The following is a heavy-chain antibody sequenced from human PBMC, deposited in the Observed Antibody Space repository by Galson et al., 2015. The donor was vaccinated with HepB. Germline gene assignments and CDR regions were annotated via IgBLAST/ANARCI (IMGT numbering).Heavy chain of an antibody. Sequence: SVKVSCKASGGTFSSYAISWVRQAPGQGLEWMGGIIPIFGTANYAQKFQGRVSITADESTSTAYMELSSLRSEDTAVYYCARDRPRSAYYYDSSGYYPFDYWGQGTLVTVSS. J-gene: IGHJ4*02. CDR1: GGTFSSYA. CDR2: IIPIFGTA. D-gene: IGHD3-22*01. V-gene: IGHV1-69*13. CDR3: ARDRPRSAYYYDSSGYYPFDY.